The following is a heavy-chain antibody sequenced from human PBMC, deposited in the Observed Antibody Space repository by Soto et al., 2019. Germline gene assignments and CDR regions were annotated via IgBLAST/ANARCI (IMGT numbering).Heavy chain of an antibody. CDR2: INHSGST. CDR1: GGSFSGYY. J-gene: IGHJ6*03. CDR3: ARAQPPSYSSSWYRGHYMDV. Sequence: SETLSLTCAVYGGSFSGYYWSWIRQPPGKGLEWIGEINHSGSTNYNPSLKSRVTISVDTSKNQFSLKLSSVTAADTAVYYCARAQPPSYSSSWYRGHYMDVWGKGTTVTVSS. D-gene: IGHD6-13*01. V-gene: IGHV4-34*01.